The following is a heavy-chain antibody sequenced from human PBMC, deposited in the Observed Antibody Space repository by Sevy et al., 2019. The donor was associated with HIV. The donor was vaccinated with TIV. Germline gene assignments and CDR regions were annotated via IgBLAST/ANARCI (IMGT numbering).Heavy chain of an antibody. CDR2: ISGSGGST. J-gene: IGHJ3*02. CDR1: GFTFSSYA. V-gene: IGHV3-23*01. D-gene: IGHD1-26*01. CDR3: AKSGLVGATMRGAFDI. Sequence: GGSLRLSCAASGFTFSSYAMSWVRQAPGKGLEWVSAISGSGGSTYYADSVKGGFTISRDNSKNTLYLQMNSLRAEDTAVYYCAKSGLVGATMRGAFDIWGQGTMVTVSS.